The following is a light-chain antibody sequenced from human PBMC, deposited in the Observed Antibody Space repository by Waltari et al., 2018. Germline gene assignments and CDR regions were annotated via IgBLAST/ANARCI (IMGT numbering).Light chain of an antibody. CDR2: NNN. V-gene: IGLV1-44*01. CDR3: ASWDDTLNGPV. J-gene: IGLJ3*02. CDR1: SSTVGGNP. Sequence: PPSASGAPGQRVTISCSASSSTVGGNPVSWYQQLPGTAPKLLIRNNNRRPSGVPKRFSGSKSGTSASLAISGLQSEDEAYYYCASWDDTLNGPVFGGGTKLTVL.